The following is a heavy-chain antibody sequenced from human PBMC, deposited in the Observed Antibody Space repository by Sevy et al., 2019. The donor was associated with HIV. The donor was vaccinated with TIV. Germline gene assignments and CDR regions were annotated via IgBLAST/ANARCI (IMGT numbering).Heavy chain of an antibody. CDR2: MTGSGSIT. Sequence: GGSLRLSCAASGFTFSSYAMTWVRRAPGKGLDWVSSMTGSGSITYYGDSVKGRFTISRDNSKNTLYLQMNNLRVEDTALYYCAKDGLHSGDFEYFQDWGQGTLVTVSS. V-gene: IGHV3-23*01. CDR1: GFTFSSYA. CDR3: AKDGLHSGDFEYFQD. J-gene: IGHJ1*01. D-gene: IGHD2-21*02.